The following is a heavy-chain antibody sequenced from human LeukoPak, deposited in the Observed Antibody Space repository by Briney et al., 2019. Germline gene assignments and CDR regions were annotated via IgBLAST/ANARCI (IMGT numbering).Heavy chain of an antibody. J-gene: IGHJ4*02. CDR2: IYSGGNT. D-gene: IGHD3-22*01. CDR1: GLTVSSNC. CDR3: ARRAGDYSHPYDY. Sequence: GGSLRLSCAASGLTVSSNCMSWVRQAPGKGLEWVSFIYSGGNTYYADSVRGRFTISRDNSKNTVHLQMNSLRAEDTAMYYCARRAGDYSHPYDYWGQGTLVTVSS. V-gene: IGHV3-53*01.